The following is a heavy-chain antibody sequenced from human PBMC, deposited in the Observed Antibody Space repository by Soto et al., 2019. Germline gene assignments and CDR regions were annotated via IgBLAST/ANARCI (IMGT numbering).Heavy chain of an antibody. CDR2: ITWNSHSV. Sequence: EVQLVESGGGTVQPGRSLRLSCAASGFTFDDYSMHWVRQVQGRGLEWVSSITWNSHSVAYADSVKGRFTISRDNAKTSLFLQMNSLRPEDTALYYCAKAEGDTAMLIDCAFDTWGQWTMVTVSS. CDR1: GFTFDDYS. CDR3: AKAEGDTAMLIDCAFDT. D-gene: IGHD5-18*01. J-gene: IGHJ3*02. V-gene: IGHV3-9*01.